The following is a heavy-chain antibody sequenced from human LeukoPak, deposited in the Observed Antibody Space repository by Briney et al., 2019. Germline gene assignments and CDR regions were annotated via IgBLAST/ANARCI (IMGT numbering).Heavy chain of an antibody. CDR2: ISWDDGK. CDR1: GFSLSTTGVS. CDR3: ARSDGCSSTSRYAALTSFDY. V-gene: IGHV2-5*02. J-gene: IGHJ4*02. D-gene: IGHD2-2*01. Sequence: ESGPTLVKPTQTLTLTCTFSGFSLSTTGVSVGWIRQPPGKALEWLALISWDDGKLYSPSLKSRLTITKHTSKKQVVLTMTNMDPVDTATYYCARSDGCSSTSRYAALTSFDYWGQGTLVTVSS.